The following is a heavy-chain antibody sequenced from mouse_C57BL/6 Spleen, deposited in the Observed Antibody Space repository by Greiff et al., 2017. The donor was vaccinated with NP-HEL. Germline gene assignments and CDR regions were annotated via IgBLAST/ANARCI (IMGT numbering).Heavy chain of an antibody. J-gene: IGHJ4*01. V-gene: IGHV2-6-1*01. D-gene: IGHD1-1*01. CDR2: IWSDGST. CDR1: GFSLTSYG. CDR3: ARHEIYYYGSYAMDY. Sequence: VKLMESGPGLVAPSQSLSITCTVSGFSLTSYGVHWVRQPPGKGLEWLVVIWSDGSTNYNSALKSRLIISKDNSKSQVFLKMNSLQTDDTAMYYCARHEIYYYGSYAMDYWGQGTSVTVSS.